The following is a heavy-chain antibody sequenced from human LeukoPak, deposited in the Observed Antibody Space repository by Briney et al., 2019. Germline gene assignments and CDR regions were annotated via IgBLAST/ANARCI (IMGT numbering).Heavy chain of an antibody. J-gene: IGHJ4*02. CDR1: GGSISSYY. Sequence: SETLSLTCTLSGGSISSYYWSWIRPPPGKGLEWIGYISYRGSSNYTPSLKSRVTIAVDTSKNQFSLKRSSVTAAATAVYYCARYSGSSLVDYWGQGTLVTVSS. D-gene: IGHD1-26*01. CDR2: ISYRGSS. CDR3: ARYSGSSLVDY. V-gene: IGHV4-59*01.